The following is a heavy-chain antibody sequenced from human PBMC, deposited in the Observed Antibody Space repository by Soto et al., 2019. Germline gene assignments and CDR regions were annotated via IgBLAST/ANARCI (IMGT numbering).Heavy chain of an antibody. Sequence: QVQLQESGPGLVKPSGTLSLTCAVSGGSISSSHWWTWVRQSPGKGLEYIGEISHSATSNSNPSLKSPAILSVDKSKSHFSLTLTSVTAADTAVYYCARVVLTITRGAFDAWGEGTLVIVSS. D-gene: IGHD3-9*01. CDR1: GGSISSSHW. V-gene: IGHV4-4*02. J-gene: IGHJ3*01. CDR2: ISHSATS. CDR3: ARVVLTITRGAFDA.